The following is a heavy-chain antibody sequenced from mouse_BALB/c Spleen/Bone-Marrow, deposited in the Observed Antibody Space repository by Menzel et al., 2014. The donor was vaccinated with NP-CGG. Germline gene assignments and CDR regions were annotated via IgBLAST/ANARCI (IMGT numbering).Heavy chain of an antibody. CDR3: TRLSLLRGYFDY. V-gene: IGHV1S81*02. Sequence: QVQLKESGAELVKPGTSVKLSCKASGYTFTSHYIYWVKQRPGQGLKWIGEINPNNGGTNFNEKFKSKATLTVDKSSNTAYMQLSSLTSEDSAVYYCTRLSLLRGYFDYWGQGTTLTVSS. D-gene: IGHD1-2*01. J-gene: IGHJ2*01. CDR2: INPNNGGT. CDR1: GYTFTSHY.